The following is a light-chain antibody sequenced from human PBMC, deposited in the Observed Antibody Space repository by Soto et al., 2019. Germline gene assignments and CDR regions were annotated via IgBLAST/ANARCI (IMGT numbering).Light chain of an antibody. CDR3: QQYNNWPPRT. CDR1: QSVSSN. V-gene: IGKV3-15*01. CDR2: GAS. J-gene: IGKJ1*01. Sequence: EIMLAQSPATLSLSTGERATLSCRASQSVSSNLAWYQQKPGQAPRLLIYGASTRATGIPARFSGSGSGTEFTLTISSLQSEDFAVYYCQQYNNWPPRTFGQGTKVAIK.